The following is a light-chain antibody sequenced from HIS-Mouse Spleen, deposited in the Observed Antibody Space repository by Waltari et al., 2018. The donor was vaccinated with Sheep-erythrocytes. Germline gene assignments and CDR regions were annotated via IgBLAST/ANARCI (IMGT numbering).Light chain of an antibody. CDR2: EGS. V-gene: IGLV2-23*01. Sequence: QSALTQPASVSGSPGQSITISCTGTSSDVGSYNLGSWYQQHPGKAPKPMIYEGSKRPSGVSNRFSGSKSGNTASLTISGLQAEDEADYYCCSYAGSYNHVFATGTKVTVL. CDR1: SSDVGSYNL. CDR3: CSYAGSYNHV. J-gene: IGLJ1*01.